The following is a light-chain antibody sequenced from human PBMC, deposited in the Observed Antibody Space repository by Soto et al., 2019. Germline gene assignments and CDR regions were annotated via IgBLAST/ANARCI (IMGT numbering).Light chain of an antibody. V-gene: IGKV3-20*01. Sequence: IALTQSPGTLSLSPGDRATLSCRARQSVPNNYIAWYQQKPRQAPRLLIYGASRRATGIPDRFSGSGSGTEFTININGLAHEDSAMYYCQQYCSSAYNFGQGSKLAIK. CDR2: GAS. J-gene: IGKJ2*01. CDR1: QSVPNNY. CDR3: QQYCSSAYN.